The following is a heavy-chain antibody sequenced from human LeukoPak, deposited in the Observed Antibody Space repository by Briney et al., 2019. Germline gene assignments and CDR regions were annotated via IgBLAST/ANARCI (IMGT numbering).Heavy chain of an antibody. CDR3: AKNAGDGGYYYYMDV. D-gene: IGHD3-16*01. CDR1: GLSFSNYA. V-gene: IGHV3-23*01. Sequence: GGSLRLSCAAAGLSFSNYAMSWVRQAPGKGLEWVSSISGGGDTSYYADSVRGRFTISRDTSKNMLFLQMDSLRAEDTAIYYCAKNAGDGGYYYYMDVWGKGTTVTVSS. J-gene: IGHJ6*03. CDR2: ISGGGDTS.